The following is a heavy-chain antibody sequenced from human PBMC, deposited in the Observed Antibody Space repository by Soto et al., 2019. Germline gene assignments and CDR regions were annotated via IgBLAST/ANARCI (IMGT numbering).Heavy chain of an antibody. CDR2: ISSSSSYI. J-gene: IGHJ4*02. Sequence: GGSLRLSCAASGFTFSSYSMNWVRQAPGKGMEWVSSISSSSSYIYYADSVKGRFTISRDNAKNSLYLQINSLRAEDTAVYYCARGYNYDKDSDWGQGTLVTVSS. CDR3: ARGYNYDKDSD. D-gene: IGHD5-18*01. V-gene: IGHV3-21*04. CDR1: GFTFSSYS.